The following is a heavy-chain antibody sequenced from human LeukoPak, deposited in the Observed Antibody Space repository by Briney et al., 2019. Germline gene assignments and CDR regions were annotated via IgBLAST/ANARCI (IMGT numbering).Heavy chain of an antibody. D-gene: IGHD3-9*01. Sequence: ASVKVSCKASGYTFTGYYMHWVRQAPGQGLEWMGWINPNSGGTNYAQKFQGRVTMTRDTSISTAYMELSRLRSDDTAVYYCARDLLNYDILTGYYSKGYYFDYWGQGTLVTVSS. J-gene: IGHJ4*02. CDR2: INPNSGGT. V-gene: IGHV1-2*02. CDR1: GYTFTGYY. CDR3: ARDLLNYDILTGYYSKGYYFDY.